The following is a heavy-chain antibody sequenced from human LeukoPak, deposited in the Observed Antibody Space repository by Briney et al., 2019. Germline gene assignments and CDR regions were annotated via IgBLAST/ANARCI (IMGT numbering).Heavy chain of an antibody. J-gene: IGHJ5*02. Sequence: SQTLSLTCAISGDSVSSNSAAWNWIRQSPSRGLEWLERTYYRSKWYNDYAVSVKSRITINPDTSKNQFSLQLNSVTPEDTAVYYCARDYSGSYYDILTGLRGFDWFDPWGQGTLVTVSS. V-gene: IGHV6-1*01. D-gene: IGHD3-9*01. CDR1: GDSVSSNSAA. CDR2: TYYRSKWYN. CDR3: ARDYSGSYYDILTGLRGFDWFDP.